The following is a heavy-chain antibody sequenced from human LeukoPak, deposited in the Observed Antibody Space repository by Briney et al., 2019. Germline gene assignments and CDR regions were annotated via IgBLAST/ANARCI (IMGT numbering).Heavy chain of an antibody. CDR1: GGTFSSYA. CDR3: ARSLGAVITSFDY. Sequence: SVKVSCKASGGTFSSYAISWVRQAPGQGLEWMGGIIPIFGTANYAQKFQGRVTITADESTSTAYMELSSLRSEDTAVYYCARSLGAVITSFDYWGQGTLVTVSS. J-gene: IGHJ4*02. D-gene: IGHD6-19*01. CDR2: IIPIFGTA. V-gene: IGHV1-69*01.